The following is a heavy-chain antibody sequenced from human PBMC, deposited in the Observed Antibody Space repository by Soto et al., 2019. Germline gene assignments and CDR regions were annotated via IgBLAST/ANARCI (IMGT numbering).Heavy chain of an antibody. CDR3: AKGLALMADH. CDR2: ILYDGSKE. Sequence: GGALRLSCTDSGFSFNTYVMDWVRQAPGKGLEWVARILYDGSKEYYADPVKGRFTISRDNSKNTLYLQMDRLRVEDTAVYFCAKGLALMADHWGQGTPVTVSS. J-gene: IGHJ4*02. D-gene: IGHD2-21*01. V-gene: IGHV3-30*18. CDR1: GFSFNTYV.